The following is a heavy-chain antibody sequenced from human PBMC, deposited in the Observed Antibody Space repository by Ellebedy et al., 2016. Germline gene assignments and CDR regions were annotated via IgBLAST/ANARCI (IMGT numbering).Heavy chain of an antibody. CDR2: TSPSGTM. V-gene: IGHV3-53*01. D-gene: IGHD6-13*01. CDR1: GFTVSSSY. Sequence: GESLKISCAVSGFTVSSSYVSWVRQAPGKGLEWVSMTSPSGTMHYSDYVKGRFTMSRDNSKNTLYLQMNSLRVEDTAVYYCAGDSRGVTALGTSLHYWGQGTLVIVSS. CDR3: AGDSRGVTALGTSLHY. J-gene: IGHJ4*02.